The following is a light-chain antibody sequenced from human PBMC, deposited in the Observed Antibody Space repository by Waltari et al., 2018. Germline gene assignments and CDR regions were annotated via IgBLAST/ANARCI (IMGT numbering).Light chain of an antibody. CDR3: ALYMGSGIWV. Sequence: QTVVTQEPSLSVSPGGTVTLTCALSSGSLSTTSYATWYQQTPGQAPRTLVYKANARSSGVPFRCSGSILGNTAALTITGAQADDESDYYCALYMGSGIWVFGGGTRLTVL. CDR2: KAN. V-gene: IGLV8-61*01. CDR1: SGSLSTTSY. J-gene: IGLJ3*02.